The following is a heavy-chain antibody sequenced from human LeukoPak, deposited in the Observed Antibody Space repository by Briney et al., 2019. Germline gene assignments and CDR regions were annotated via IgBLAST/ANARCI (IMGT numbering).Heavy chain of an antibody. CDR1: GFSFSNRW. D-gene: IGHD2-8*02. Sequence: GGSLRLSCAASGFSFSNRWMNWVRQAPGKGLEWVANIKEDGNEIYYVDSVKGRFTISRDNAKNSLYLQMSSLRAEDMAVYFCAVGVYYFDSWGQGTLVTVSS. V-gene: IGHV3-7*01. CDR2: IKEDGNEI. J-gene: IGHJ4*02. CDR3: AVGVYYFDS.